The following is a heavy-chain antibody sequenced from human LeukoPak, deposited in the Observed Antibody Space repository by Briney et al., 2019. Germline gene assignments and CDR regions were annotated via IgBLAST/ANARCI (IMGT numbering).Heavy chain of an antibody. Sequence: GGSLRLSCAASGFTFSSYWMSWVRQAPGKGLEWVANIKQDGSEKYYVDSEKGRFTISRDNAKNSLYLQMNSLRAEDTAVYYCASDQFGEFLFDYWGQGTLVTVSS. V-gene: IGHV3-7*01. D-gene: IGHD3-10*01. J-gene: IGHJ4*02. CDR1: GFTFSSYW. CDR3: ASDQFGEFLFDY. CDR2: IKQDGSEK.